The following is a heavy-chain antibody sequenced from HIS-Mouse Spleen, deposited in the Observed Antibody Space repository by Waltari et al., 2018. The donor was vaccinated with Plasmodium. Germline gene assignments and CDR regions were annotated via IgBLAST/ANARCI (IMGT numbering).Heavy chain of an antibody. CDR1: GFTFSSFG. V-gene: IGHV3-30*18. J-gene: IGHJ4*02. D-gene: IGHD6-13*01. CDR2: ISYDGSNK. Sequence: QVQLVESGGGGVQPGRSLRLSVDASGFTFSSFGMHWVRQAPGKGLEWVAVISYDGSNKYYADSVKGRFTISRDNSKNTLYLQMNSLRAEDTAVYYCAKDRRSSSWYVDYWGQGTLVTVSS. CDR3: AKDRRSSSWYVDY.